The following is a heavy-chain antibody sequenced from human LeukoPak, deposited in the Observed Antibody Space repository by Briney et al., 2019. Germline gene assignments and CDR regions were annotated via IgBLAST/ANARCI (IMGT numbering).Heavy chain of an antibody. Sequence: SETLSLTCTVSGGSIRSSYYYWGWIRQPPGKGLEWIGSIYDSGSTYYNPSLKSRVTISVDTSKNQFSLKLNSVTAADTAVYYCARNGGNSDYDYWGQGTLVTVSA. CDR1: GGSIRSSYYY. CDR3: ARNGGNSDYDY. J-gene: IGHJ4*02. D-gene: IGHD4-23*01. V-gene: IGHV4-39*07. CDR2: IYDSGST.